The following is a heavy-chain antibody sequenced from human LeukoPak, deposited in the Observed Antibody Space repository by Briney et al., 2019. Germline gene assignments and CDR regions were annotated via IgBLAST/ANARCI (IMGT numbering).Heavy chain of an antibody. V-gene: IGHV1-69*05. J-gene: IGHJ6*03. CDR3: ARASRGYYDFWSGYYRDKKNYYYYMDV. CDR1: GYTFTSYG. D-gene: IGHD3-3*01. Sequence: SVKVSCKASGYTFTSYGISWVRQAPGQGLEWMGGIIPIFGTANYAQKFQGRVTITTDESTSTAYMELSSLRSEDTAVYYCARASRGYYDFWSGYYRDKKNYYYYMDVWGKGTTVTVSS. CDR2: IIPIFGTA.